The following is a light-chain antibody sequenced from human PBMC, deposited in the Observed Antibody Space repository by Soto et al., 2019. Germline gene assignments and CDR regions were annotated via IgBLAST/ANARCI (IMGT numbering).Light chain of an antibody. CDR3: HHYGYGADT. CDR1: ETVGSNY. Sequence: EVVLTQSPGTLSLSPGERATLSCRASETVGSNYLAWYQQQPGQAPRLLIFDASTRATGIPDRFSGGGSGTEFSLTISRLEPEDSAVYFCHHYGYGADTFGQGTKLEI. V-gene: IGKV3-20*01. CDR2: DAS. J-gene: IGKJ2*01.